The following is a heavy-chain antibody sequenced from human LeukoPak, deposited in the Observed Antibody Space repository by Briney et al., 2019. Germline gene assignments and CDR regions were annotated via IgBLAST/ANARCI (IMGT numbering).Heavy chain of an antibody. CDR3: ARAAIFGVADWFDP. CDR1: GGSFSGYY. D-gene: IGHD3-3*01. Sequence: SETLSLTCAVYGGSFSGYYWSWIRQPPGKGLEWIGEINHSGSTNYNPSLKSRVTISVDTSKNQFSLKLSSVTAADTAVYYCARAAIFGVADWFDPWGQGTLVTVSS. J-gene: IGHJ5*02. CDR2: INHSGST. V-gene: IGHV4-34*01.